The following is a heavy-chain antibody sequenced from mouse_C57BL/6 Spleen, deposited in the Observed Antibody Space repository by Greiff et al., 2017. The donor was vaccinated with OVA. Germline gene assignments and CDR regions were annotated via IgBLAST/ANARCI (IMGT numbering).Heavy chain of an antibody. J-gene: IGHJ2*01. Sequence: VQLQQSGPELVKPGASVKISCKASGYTFTDYYMNWVKQSHGKSLEWIGDINPNNGGTSYNQKFKGKATLTVDKSSSTAYMELRSLTSEDSAVYYCAREGSSSSFFDYWGQGTTLTVSS. CDR1: GYTFTDYY. D-gene: IGHD1-1*01. V-gene: IGHV1-26*01. CDR2: INPNNGGT. CDR3: AREGSSSSFFDY.